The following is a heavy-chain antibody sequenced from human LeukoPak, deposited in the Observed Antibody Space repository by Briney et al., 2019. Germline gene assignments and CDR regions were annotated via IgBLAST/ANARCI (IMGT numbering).Heavy chain of an antibody. CDR3: ATLDDSYGYRYPGY. Sequence: VASVKVSCKASGGTFSSYAIGWVRQAPGQGLEWMGGIIPIFGTANYAQKFQGRVTITADESTSTAYMELSSLRSEDTAVYYCATLDDSYGYRYPGYWGQGTLVTVSS. CDR1: GGTFSSYA. V-gene: IGHV1-69*13. CDR2: IIPIFGTA. D-gene: IGHD5-18*01. J-gene: IGHJ4*02.